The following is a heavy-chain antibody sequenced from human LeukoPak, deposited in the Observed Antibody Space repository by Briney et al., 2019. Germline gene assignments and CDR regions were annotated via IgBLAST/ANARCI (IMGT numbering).Heavy chain of an antibody. CDR2: INTDGSRT. V-gene: IGHV3-74*01. J-gene: IGHJ6*03. D-gene: IGHD3-3*01. CDR3: ARSIYDFWSGAHYYYYMDV. CDR1: GFTFSSYW. Sequence: GGSLRLSCAASGFTFSSYWMHWVRQAPGKGLVWVARINTDGSRTNYAGSVEGRFTISRDNAKNSLYLQMNSLRAEDTAVYYCARSIYDFWSGAHYYYYMDVWGKGTTVTVSS.